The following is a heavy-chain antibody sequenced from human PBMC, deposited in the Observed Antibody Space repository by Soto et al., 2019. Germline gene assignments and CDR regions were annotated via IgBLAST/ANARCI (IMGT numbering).Heavy chain of an antibody. D-gene: IGHD3-10*01. J-gene: IGHJ6*02. V-gene: IGHV4-30-2*01. CDR2: IYHSGST. CDR1: GGSISSGGYS. CDR3: ARVGEGVRGMDV. Sequence: SETLSLTCAVSGGSISSGGYSWSWIRQPPGKGLEWIGYIYHSGSTYYNPSLKSRVTISVDRSKNQFSLKLSSVTAADTAVYYCARVGEGVRGMDVWGQGTTVTVSS.